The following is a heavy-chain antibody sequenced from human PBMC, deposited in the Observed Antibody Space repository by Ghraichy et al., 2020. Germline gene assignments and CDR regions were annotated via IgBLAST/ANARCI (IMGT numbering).Heavy chain of an antibody. CDR1: GFTFTSSA. J-gene: IGHJ4*02. CDR2: IVVGSGNT. D-gene: IGHD3-3*01. Sequence: SVKVSCKASGFTFTSSAVQWVRQARGQRLEWIGWIVVGSGNTNYAQKFQERVTITRDMSTSTAYMELSSLRSEDTAVYYCAAGRYDFWSGPIGVDYWGQGTLVTVSS. V-gene: IGHV1-58*01. CDR3: AAGRYDFWSGPIGVDY.